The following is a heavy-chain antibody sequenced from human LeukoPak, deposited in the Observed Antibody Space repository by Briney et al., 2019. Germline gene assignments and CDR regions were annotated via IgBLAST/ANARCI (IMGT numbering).Heavy chain of an antibody. CDR2: VYYSGNS. J-gene: IGHJ5*02. CDR1: GDSITTNSYW. Sequence: SETLSLTCSISGDSITTNSYWWGWIRQSPGKGLDRTGSVYYSGNSYSNPSLKTRATISPDTSKNQYSLRLTSVTAADTAIYYCARRGIWDLQIGNWFDPWGQGILVIVSS. D-gene: IGHD3-16*01. V-gene: IGHV4-39*01. CDR3: ARRGIWDLQIGNWFDP.